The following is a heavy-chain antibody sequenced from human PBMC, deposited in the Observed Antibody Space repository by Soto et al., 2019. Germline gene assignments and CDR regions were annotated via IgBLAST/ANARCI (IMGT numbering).Heavy chain of an antibody. CDR2: INTYNGNT. CDR1: GYTFTNFG. V-gene: IGHV1-18*01. D-gene: IGHD3-16*01. Sequence: QVQLVQSGAEVKKPGASVKVSCKTSGYTFTNFGISWVRQAPGQGLEWMGWINTYNGNTNYAQKFQGSVTMTTDTSTSTAYMGLRSLRSDDTAVYYFVRGGTPIDYWGQGTLVTVSS. J-gene: IGHJ4*02. CDR3: VRGGTPIDY.